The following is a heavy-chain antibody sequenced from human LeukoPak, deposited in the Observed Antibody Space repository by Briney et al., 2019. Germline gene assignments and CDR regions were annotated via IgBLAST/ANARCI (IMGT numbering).Heavy chain of an antibody. CDR1: GFTFSGSA. Sequence: GGSLRLSCAASGFTFSGSAMHWVRQASGEGLEWVGRFRSKANSYATAYAASVKGRLTISRDDSKNTAYLQMNSLKTEDTAVYYCTTSGSYYVMQSEMFEYWGQGTRVTVSS. J-gene: IGHJ4*02. CDR2: FRSKANSYAT. CDR3: TTSGSYYVMQSEMFEY. D-gene: IGHD1-26*01. V-gene: IGHV3-73*01.